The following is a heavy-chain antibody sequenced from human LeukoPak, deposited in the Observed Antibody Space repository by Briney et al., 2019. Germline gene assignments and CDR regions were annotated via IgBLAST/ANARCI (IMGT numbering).Heavy chain of an antibody. J-gene: IGHJ6*03. Sequence: PSETLSLTCTVSGGSISSYYWSWIRQPPGKGLEWIGYIYYSGSTNYNPSLKSRVTISVDTSKNQFSLKLSSVTAADTAVYYCARVVDSGGYYYYYYMDVWGKGTTVTVSS. V-gene: IGHV4-59*01. CDR2: IYYSGST. CDR3: ARVVDSGGYYYYYYMDV. CDR1: GGSISSYY. D-gene: IGHD2-15*01.